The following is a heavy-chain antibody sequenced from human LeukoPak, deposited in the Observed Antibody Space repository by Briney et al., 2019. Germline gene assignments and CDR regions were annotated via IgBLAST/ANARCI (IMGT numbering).Heavy chain of an antibody. D-gene: IGHD2-15*01. CDR1: GGSFSGYY. Sequence: SETLSLTCAVYGGSFSGYYWSWIRQPPGKGLEWIGEINHSGSTNYNPSLKSRVTISVDTSKNQFSLKLSSVTAADTAVYYCATEFHCSGGSCSHDAFDIWGQGTMVTASS. J-gene: IGHJ3*02. CDR3: ATEFHCSGGSCSHDAFDI. CDR2: INHSGST. V-gene: IGHV4-34*01.